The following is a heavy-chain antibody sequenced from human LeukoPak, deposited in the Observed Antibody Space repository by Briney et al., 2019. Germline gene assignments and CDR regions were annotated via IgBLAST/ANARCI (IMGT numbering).Heavy chain of an antibody. D-gene: IGHD1-1*01. J-gene: IGHJ4*02. CDR1: GFTVSSNY. V-gene: IGHV3-53*01. Sequence: GGSLRLSCAASGFTVSSNYMSWVRQAPGKGLEWVSVIYSAGGTYYADSVKGRFTISRDNSKNTLYLQMNSLRAEDTAVYYCAKTRIGTTDYWGQGTLVTVSS. CDR3: AKTRIGTTDY. CDR2: IYSAGGT.